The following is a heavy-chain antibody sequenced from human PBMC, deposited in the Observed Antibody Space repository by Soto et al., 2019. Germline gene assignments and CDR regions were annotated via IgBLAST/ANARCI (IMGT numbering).Heavy chain of an antibody. V-gene: IGHV4-30-4*01. CDR1: GGSISSGDYY. J-gene: IGHJ6*02. CDR2: IYYSGST. Sequence: SETLSLTCTVSGGSISSGDYYWSWIRQPPGKGLEWIGYIYYSGSTYYNPSLKSRVTISVDTSKNQFSLKLSSVTAADTAVYYCARDHPPHGYSRMSYYYYGMDVWGQGPTVTVSS. D-gene: IGHD6-13*01. CDR3: ARDHPPHGYSRMSYYYYGMDV.